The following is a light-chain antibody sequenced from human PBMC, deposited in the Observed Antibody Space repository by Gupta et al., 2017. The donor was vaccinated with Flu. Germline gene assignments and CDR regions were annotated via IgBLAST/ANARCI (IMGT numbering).Light chain of an antibody. J-gene: IGLJ1*01. V-gene: IGLV1-40*01. Sequence: SVLTHPPSVSGAPGHMVTISCTGSSSNIGAPFDVHWYQQFPGAAPKLLIYGNSNRHSGVPDRFSASKSGTSASLAITGLQAEDEADYYCQSYDSSLNGYVFGTGTWVTV. CDR1: SSNIGAPFD. CDR2: GNS. CDR3: QSYDSSLNGYV.